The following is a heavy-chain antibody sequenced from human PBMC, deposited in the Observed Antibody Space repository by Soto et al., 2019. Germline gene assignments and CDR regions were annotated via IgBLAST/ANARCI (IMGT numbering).Heavy chain of an antibody. CDR1: GGTLSSYY. J-gene: IGHJ5*02. CDR3: ARAKVMYYSDSSVLWFDP. CDR2: LYYSGST. V-gene: IGHV4-59*01. Sequence: SETLPLTCTVSGGTLSSYYWSWIRQPPGKGLEWIGYLYYSGSTTDNPSLKRRVTISVDASKNEFSLKLSSVTAADTAVYYCARAKVMYYSDSSVLWFDPWGEGTLVAVAS. D-gene: IGHD3-22*01.